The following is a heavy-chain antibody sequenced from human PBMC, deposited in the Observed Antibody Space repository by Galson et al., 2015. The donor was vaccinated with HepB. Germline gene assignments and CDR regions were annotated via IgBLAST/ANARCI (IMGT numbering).Heavy chain of an antibody. CDR3: ARAYGDYRRDYYYYYYMDV. V-gene: IGHV1-46*03. CDR1: GYTFTSYY. J-gene: IGHJ6*03. D-gene: IGHD4-17*01. Sequence: QSGAEVKKPGESLRTSCKASGYTFTSYYMHWVRQAPGQGLEWMGIINPSGGSTSYAQKFQGRVTMTRDTSTSTVYMELSSLRSEDTAVYYCARAYGDYRRDYYYYYYMDVWGKGTTVTVSS. CDR2: INPSGGST.